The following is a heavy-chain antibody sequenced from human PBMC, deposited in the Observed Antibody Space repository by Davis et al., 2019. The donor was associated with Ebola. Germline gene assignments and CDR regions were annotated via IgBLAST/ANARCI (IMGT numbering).Heavy chain of an antibody. CDR3: AKDIGSTEYFFDS. Sequence: PGGSLRLSCDASGFTFSTYSMHWVRQAPGKGLEWVAVISFDGNNRDYADSVKGQFIISKDNSKNILSLQMNSLRPEDTALYYCAKDIGSTEYFFDSWGQGTLVTVSS. V-gene: IGHV3-30*04. CDR2: ISFDGNNR. CDR1: GFTFSTYS. J-gene: IGHJ4*02. D-gene: IGHD5/OR15-5a*01.